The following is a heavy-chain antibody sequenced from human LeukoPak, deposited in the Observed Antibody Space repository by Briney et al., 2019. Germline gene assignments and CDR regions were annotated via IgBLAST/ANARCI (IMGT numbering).Heavy chain of an antibody. Sequence: SETLSLTCAVSGGSISSSNWWSWVRQPPGKGLEWIGEIYHSGSTNYNPSLKSRVTISVDKSKNQFSLKLSSVTAADTAVYYCARDSAVTTTGGYYYYMDVWGKGTTVTISS. CDR3: ARDSAVTTTGGYYYYMDV. D-gene: IGHD4-17*01. V-gene: IGHV4-4*02. CDR1: GGSISSSNW. J-gene: IGHJ6*03. CDR2: IYHSGST.